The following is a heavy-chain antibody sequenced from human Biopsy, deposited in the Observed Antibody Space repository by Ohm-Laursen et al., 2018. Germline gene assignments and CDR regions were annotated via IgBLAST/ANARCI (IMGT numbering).Heavy chain of an antibody. CDR3: ATKLTGYFHH. CDR1: GGTFSNYG. CDR2: NIPILGTG. J-gene: IGHJ1*01. V-gene: IGHV1-69*05. Sequence: SVKVSCKAPGGTFSNYGVNWVRQAPGQGLEWLGGNIPILGTGNYAQKFQDRVTVATDTSTSTATMELRGLRSDDTAVYYCATKLTGYFHHWGQGTLVIVSS. D-gene: IGHD3-9*01.